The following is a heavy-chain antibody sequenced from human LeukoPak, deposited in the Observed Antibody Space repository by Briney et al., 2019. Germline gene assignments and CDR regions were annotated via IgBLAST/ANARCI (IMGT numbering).Heavy chain of an antibody. CDR1: GYTFTSYG. J-gene: IGHJ3*02. V-gene: IGHV1-18*01. D-gene: IGHD3-10*01. CDR2: ISAYNGNT. Sequence: ASVKVSCKASGYTFTSYGISWVRQAPEQGLEWMGWISAYNGNTNYAQKLQGRATMTTDTSTSTAYMELRSLRSDDTAVYYCARASVNLLWFGEERAFDIWGQGTMVTVSS. CDR3: ARASVNLLWFGEERAFDI.